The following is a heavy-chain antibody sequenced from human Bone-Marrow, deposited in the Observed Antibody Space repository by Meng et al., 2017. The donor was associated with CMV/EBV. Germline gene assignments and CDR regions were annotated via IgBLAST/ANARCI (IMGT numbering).Heavy chain of an antibody. V-gene: IGHV3-33*01. J-gene: IGHJ4*02. CDR3: ARKSGSDFCYDC. D-gene: IGHD3/OR15-3a*01. CDR2: IWYDGSNK. Sequence: GESLKISCAASGFTFSSYGMHWVRQAPGKGLEWVAVIWYDGSNKYYVDSVKGRFTISRDNSRNTLYLQMTSLRAEDTAIYYCARKSGSDFCYDCWGQGTLVTVSS. CDR1: GFTFSSYG.